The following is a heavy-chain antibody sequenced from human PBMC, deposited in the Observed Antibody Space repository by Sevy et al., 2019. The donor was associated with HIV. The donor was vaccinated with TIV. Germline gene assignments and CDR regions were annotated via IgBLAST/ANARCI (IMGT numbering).Heavy chain of an antibody. D-gene: IGHD3-10*01. CDR2: ISSSSSYI. CDR1: GFTFSSYS. CDR3: ARETIRDYYGSGRHMDV. J-gene: IGHJ6*03. Sequence: GGSLRLSCAASGFTFSSYSMSWVRQAPGKGLEWVSSISSSSSYIYYADSVKGRFTISRDNAKNSLYLQMNSLRAEDTAVYYCARETIRDYYGSGRHMDVWGKGTTVTVSS. V-gene: IGHV3-21*01.